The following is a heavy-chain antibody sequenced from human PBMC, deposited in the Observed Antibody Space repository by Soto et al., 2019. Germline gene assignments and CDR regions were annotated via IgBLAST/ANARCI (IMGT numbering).Heavy chain of an antibody. CDR2: INHSGGST. Sequence: ASVKVSCKASGYTFTSYYMHWVRQAPGQGLEWMGIINHSGGSTSYAQKFQGRVTMTRDTSTSTVYIELSSLRSEDTAVYYSARDAWSDGSGSYVNWFDPWGQGTLVTVSS. CDR3: ARDAWSDGSGSYVNWFDP. D-gene: IGHD3-10*01. J-gene: IGHJ5*02. CDR1: GYTFTSYY. V-gene: IGHV1-46*01.